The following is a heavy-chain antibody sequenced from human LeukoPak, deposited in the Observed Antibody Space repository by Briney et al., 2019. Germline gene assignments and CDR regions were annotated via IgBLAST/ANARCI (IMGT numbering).Heavy chain of an antibody. D-gene: IGHD1-26*01. J-gene: IGHJ4*02. CDR3: ARTRYSRFIDY. CDR2: ISSSGSTI. CDR1: GFAFSSSS. Sequence: SGGSLRLSCAASGFAFSSSSMNWVRQAPGKGLEWVSYISSSGSTIYYADSVKGRFTISRDNAKNSLYLQMNSLRAEDTAVYYCARTRYSRFIDYWGQGTLVTVSS. V-gene: IGHV3-48*04.